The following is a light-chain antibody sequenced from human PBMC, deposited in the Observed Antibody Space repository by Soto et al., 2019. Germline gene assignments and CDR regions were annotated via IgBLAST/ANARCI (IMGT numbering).Light chain of an antibody. CDR2: DAS. Sequence: EIVLTQSPATLSLSPVERATLSCRASQSVSTNLAWDQQKPGQAPRVLIYDASNRATDTPARFSGNGSGTDFTLTISSLGPEDVAVYYCQQKNNWPSFTFGPGTKVDI. CDR1: QSVSTN. CDR3: QQKNNWPSFT. V-gene: IGKV3-11*01. J-gene: IGKJ3*01.